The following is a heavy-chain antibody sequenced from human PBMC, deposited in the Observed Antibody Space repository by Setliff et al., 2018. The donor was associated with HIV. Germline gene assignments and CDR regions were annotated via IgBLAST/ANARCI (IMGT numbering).Heavy chain of an antibody. Sequence: GGSLRLSCEASGFTFSSHWMSWVRQAPGKGLEWVANIRQDGSEKYYVDSVKGRFIASTDNAKNSLFLQMNGLKAEDTAVYYCARAYNVYDYRFDSSGYDYWGQGTLVTVSS. CDR2: IRQDGSEK. D-gene: IGHD3-22*01. V-gene: IGHV3-7*03. CDR3: ARAYNVYDYRFDSSGYDY. J-gene: IGHJ4*02. CDR1: GFTFSSHW.